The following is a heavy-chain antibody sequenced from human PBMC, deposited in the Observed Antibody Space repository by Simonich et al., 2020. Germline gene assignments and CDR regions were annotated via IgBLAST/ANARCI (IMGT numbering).Heavy chain of an antibody. CDR1: GYTFTGYY. CDR2: NNHNTCST. CDR3: ARDGGNCSGGSCYWYFDL. Sequence: QVQLVQSGAEVKKPGASVKVSCKASGYTFTGYYMHWVRQAPGQGLEWMGRNNHNTCSTNYAHKFHGRVTMTRDTSISTAYMELSRLIADDTAVYYCARDGGNCSGGSCYWYFDLWGRGTLVTVSS. D-gene: IGHD2-15*01. J-gene: IGHJ2*01. V-gene: IGHV1-2*07.